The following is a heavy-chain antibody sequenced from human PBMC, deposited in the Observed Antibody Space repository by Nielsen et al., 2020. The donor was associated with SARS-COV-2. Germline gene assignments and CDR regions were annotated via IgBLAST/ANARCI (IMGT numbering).Heavy chain of an antibody. Sequence: GESLKISCAASGFTFNIYAIAWVRRAPGRGLQWVPGVSASGGSTYYTDSVKGRFSISRDNSKNTLFLQMHSLRVEDTALYYCAKDGVVRGDALDLWGQGTMVTVSS. CDR3: AKDGVVRGDALDL. CDR1: GFTFNIYA. V-gene: IGHV3-23*01. D-gene: IGHD3-10*01. J-gene: IGHJ3*01. CDR2: VSASGGST.